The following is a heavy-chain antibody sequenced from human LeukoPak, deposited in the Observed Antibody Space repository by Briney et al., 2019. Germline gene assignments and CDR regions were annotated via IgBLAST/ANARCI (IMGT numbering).Heavy chain of an antibody. V-gene: IGHV4-31*03. CDR3: ARLDTALDY. D-gene: IGHD5-18*01. CDR1: GGSLSSGDYY. CDR2: IYYTGST. Sequence: SQTLSLTCTVSGGSLSSGDYYWNWIRQYPGKGLEWIGYIYYTGSTSYSPSLKSRVGISRDTSKNQFSLNLHSVTAADTAVYYCARLDTALDYWGQGTLVTVSS. J-gene: IGHJ4*02.